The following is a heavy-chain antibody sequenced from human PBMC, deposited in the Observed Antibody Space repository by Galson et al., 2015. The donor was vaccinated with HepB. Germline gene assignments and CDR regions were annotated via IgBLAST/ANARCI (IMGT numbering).Heavy chain of an antibody. D-gene: IGHD6-13*01. V-gene: IGHV1-69*13. CDR3: ARVGSSSWYDSAGAFDI. J-gene: IGHJ3*02. CDR2: IIPIFGTA. Sequence: SVKVSCKASGGTFSSYAISWVRQAPGQGLEWMGGIIPIFGTANYAQKFQGRVTITADESTSTAYMELSSLRSEDTAVYYCARVGSSSWYDSAGAFDIWGQGTMVTVSS. CDR1: GGTFSSYA.